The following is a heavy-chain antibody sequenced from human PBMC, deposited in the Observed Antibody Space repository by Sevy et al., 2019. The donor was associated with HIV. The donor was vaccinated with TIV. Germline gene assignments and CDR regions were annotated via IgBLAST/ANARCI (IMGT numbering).Heavy chain of an antibody. J-gene: IGHJ6*03. V-gene: IGHV3-74*01. CDR1: GFTFSSYW. Sequence: GGSLRLSCAASGFTFSSYWMHWVRQAPGKGLVWVSRINSDGSSTSYADSVKGRFTISRDNAKNTLYLQMNSLRAEDTAVYYCARGGITIFGVVIKPYYYYMDVWGKGTTVTVSS. CDR2: INSDGSST. CDR3: ARGGITIFGVVIKPYYYYMDV. D-gene: IGHD3-3*01.